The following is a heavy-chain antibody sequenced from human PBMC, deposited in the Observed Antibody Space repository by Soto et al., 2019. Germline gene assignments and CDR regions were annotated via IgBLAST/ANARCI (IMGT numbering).Heavy chain of an antibody. CDR3: ARLHSRYDFWSGYLDYYYYMDV. D-gene: IGHD3-3*01. V-gene: IGHV4-59*08. Sequence: SETLSLTCTVSGGSISSYYWSWIRQPPGKGLEWIGYIYYSGSTNYNPSLKSRVTISVDTSKNQFSLKLSSVTAADTAVYYCARLHSRYDFWSGYLDYYYYMDVWGKGTTVTVSS. CDR1: GGSISSYY. CDR2: IYYSGST. J-gene: IGHJ6*03.